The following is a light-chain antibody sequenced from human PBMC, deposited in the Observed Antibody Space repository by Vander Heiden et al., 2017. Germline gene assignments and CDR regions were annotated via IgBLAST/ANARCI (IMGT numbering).Light chain of an antibody. Sequence: DIQMTQSPSSLSASVADRVTITCRASQSISNYLNWYQQKPGKAPKILIYAASSLQSGVPSRFSGTGSGTDFTLTISSLQPEDFATYYCQQSYSTPLTFGPGTKVHIK. CDR1: QSISNY. CDR2: AAS. J-gene: IGKJ3*01. V-gene: IGKV1-39*01. CDR3: QQSYSTPLT.